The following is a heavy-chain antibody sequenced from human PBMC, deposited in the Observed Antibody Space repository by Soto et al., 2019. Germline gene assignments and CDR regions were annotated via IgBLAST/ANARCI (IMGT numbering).Heavy chain of an antibody. CDR1: GGTFSSYT. CDR3: ARGVSATVDAFDI. CDR2: IIPILGIA. Sequence: QVQLVQSGAEVKKPGSSVKVSCKASGGTFSSYTISWVRQAPGQGLEWMGGIIPILGIANYAQKFQGRVTITADKSTSTAYMELSSLRSEDTAVYYCARGVSATVDAFDIWGQGTMVTVSS. D-gene: IGHD4-17*01. J-gene: IGHJ3*02. V-gene: IGHV1-69*02.